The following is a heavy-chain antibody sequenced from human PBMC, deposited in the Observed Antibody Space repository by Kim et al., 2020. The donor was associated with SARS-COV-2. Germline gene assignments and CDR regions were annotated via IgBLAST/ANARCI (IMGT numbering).Heavy chain of an antibody. CDR1: GGSISSGGYY. D-gene: IGHD6-13*01. CDR2: IYYSGST. CDR3: ARDVENPIAAAGRGKDYYYYGMDI. J-gene: IGHJ6*02. V-gene: IGHV4-31*03. Sequence: SETLSLTCTVSGGSISSGGYYWSWIRQHPGKGLEWIGYIYYSGSTYYNPVLKSRVTISVDTSKNQFFLKLSPVTAADTAVYYCARDVENPIAAAGRGKDYYYYGMDIWGQGTTVTVSS.